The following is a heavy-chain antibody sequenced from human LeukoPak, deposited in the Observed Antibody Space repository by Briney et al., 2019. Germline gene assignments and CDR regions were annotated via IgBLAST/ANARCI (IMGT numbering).Heavy chain of an antibody. D-gene: IGHD3-10*01. CDR3: AADRGVPHDS. Sequence: GGSLRPSCAASGFSFSSAWMSWVRQAPGKGLEWVGRIKTKAVGGTADYAAPVKGRFTISRDDSQNTLYLQMNSLITEDTAVYYCAADRGVPHDSWGQGTLVTVSS. J-gene: IGHJ4*02. CDR2: IKTKAVGGTA. V-gene: IGHV3-15*01. CDR1: GFSFSSAW.